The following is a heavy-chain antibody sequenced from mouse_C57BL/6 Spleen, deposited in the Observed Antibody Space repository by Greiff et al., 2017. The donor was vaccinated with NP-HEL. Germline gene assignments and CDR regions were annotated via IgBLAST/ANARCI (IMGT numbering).Heavy chain of an antibody. D-gene: IGHD2-14*01. Sequence: DVKLQESGGGLVQPKGSLKLSCAASGFSFNTYAMNWVRQAPGKGVEWVARIRSKSNNYATYYADSVKDRFTISRDDSESMLYLQMNNLKTEDTAMYYCVRHGYDWDFYYAMDYWGQGTSVTVSS. V-gene: IGHV10-1*01. CDR2: IRSKSNNYAT. CDR1: GFSFNTYA. CDR3: VRHGYDWDFYYAMDY. J-gene: IGHJ4*01.